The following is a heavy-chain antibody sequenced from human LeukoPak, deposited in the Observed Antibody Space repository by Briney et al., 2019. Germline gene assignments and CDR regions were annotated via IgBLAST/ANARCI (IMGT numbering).Heavy chain of an antibody. CDR3: LVDFWSAKHFDN. V-gene: IGHV4-39*01. D-gene: IGHD3-3*01. CDR1: GFTFSSYA. Sequence: GSLRLSCAASGFTFSSYAMSWVRQPPGKGLEWIGTIYYSVSTYYNPSLKSRVTISVDTSKNQFSLKLSSVTAADTAVYYCLVDFWSAKHFDNWGQGTLVTVSS. CDR2: IYYSVST. J-gene: IGHJ4*02.